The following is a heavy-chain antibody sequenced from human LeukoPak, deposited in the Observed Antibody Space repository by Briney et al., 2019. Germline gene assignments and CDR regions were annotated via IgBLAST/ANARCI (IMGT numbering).Heavy chain of an antibody. V-gene: IGHV3-23*01. CDR1: GFTFSRSA. Sequence: PGGCLRLSCAASGFTFSRSAIAWVRQGPGTGLEFVASIIYSGGATYHADSVKGRFTISRDNSKNTLYLQMNSLRAEDTALYYCAKDGLYYDGSEHVYYFDSWGQGTLVTVSS. D-gene: IGHD3-22*01. CDR2: IIYSGGAT. J-gene: IGHJ4*02. CDR3: AKDGLYYDGSEHVYYFDS.